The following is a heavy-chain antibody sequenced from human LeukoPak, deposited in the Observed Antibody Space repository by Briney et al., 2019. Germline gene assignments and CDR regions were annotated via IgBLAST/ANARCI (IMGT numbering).Heavy chain of an antibody. Sequence: GGSLRLSCAASGFTFSSYSMNWVRQAPGKGLEWVSSISSSSSYIYYADSVKGRSTISRDNAKNSLYLQMNSLRAEDTAVYYCARRGWQQLEPFDPWGQGTLVTVSS. CDR3: ARRGWQQLEPFDP. J-gene: IGHJ5*02. CDR2: ISSSSSYI. D-gene: IGHD6-13*01. V-gene: IGHV3-21*01. CDR1: GFTFSSYS.